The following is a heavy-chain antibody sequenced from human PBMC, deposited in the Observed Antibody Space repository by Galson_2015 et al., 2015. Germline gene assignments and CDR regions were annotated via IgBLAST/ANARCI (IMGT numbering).Heavy chain of an antibody. CDR2: ISYDGSNK. CDR1: GFTFSSYG. V-gene: IGHV3-30*18. J-gene: IGHJ4*02. CDR3: AKAETPDF. Sequence: SLRLSCAASGFTFSSYGMHWVRQAPGKGLEWVAFISYDGSNKFYADSVKGRFTISRDNSKNTLYLQMNSLRVDDTAVYFCAKAETPDFWGQGTLVTVSS.